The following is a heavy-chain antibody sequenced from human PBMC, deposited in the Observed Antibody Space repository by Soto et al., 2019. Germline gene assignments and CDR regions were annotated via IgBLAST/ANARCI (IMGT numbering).Heavy chain of an antibody. Sequence: SETLSLTCTVSGGSISSGGYYWSWIRQHPGKGLEWIGYIYYSGSTYYNPSLKSRVTISVDTSKNQFSLKLSSVTAADTAVYYCAAAGDSYARGWFDPWGQGTLVTVSS. CDR2: IYYSGST. V-gene: IGHV4-31*03. CDR3: AAAGDSYARGWFDP. CDR1: GGSISSGGYY. J-gene: IGHJ5*02. D-gene: IGHD5-18*01.